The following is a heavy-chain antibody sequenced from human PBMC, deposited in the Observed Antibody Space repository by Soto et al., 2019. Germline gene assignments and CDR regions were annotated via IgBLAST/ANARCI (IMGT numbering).Heavy chain of an antibody. CDR2: IYHSGST. D-gene: IGHD2-15*01. Sequence: PPGKGLEWIGYIYHSGSTYYNPSLKSRVTISVDRSKNQFSLKLSSVTAADTAVYYCARYCSGGSCYSDDAFDIWGQGTMVTVSS. V-gene: IGHV4-30-2*01. J-gene: IGHJ3*02. CDR3: ARYCSGGSCYSDDAFDI.